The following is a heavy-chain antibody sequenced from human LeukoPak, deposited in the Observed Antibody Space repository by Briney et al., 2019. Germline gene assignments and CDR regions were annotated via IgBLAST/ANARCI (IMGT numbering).Heavy chain of an antibody. J-gene: IGHJ4*02. CDR1: GGSISSYY. D-gene: IGHD3-3*01. Sequence: SETLSLTXTVSGGSISSYYWSWIRQPAGKGLEWIGRIYTSGSTNYNPSLKSRVTMSVDTSKNQFPLKLSSVTAADTAVYYCARDNYDFWSGTYTGRDYWGQGTLVTVSS. CDR2: IYTSGST. V-gene: IGHV4-4*07. CDR3: ARDNYDFWSGTYTGRDY.